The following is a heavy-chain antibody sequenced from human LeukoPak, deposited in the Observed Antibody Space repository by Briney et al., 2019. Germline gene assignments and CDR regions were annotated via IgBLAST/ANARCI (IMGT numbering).Heavy chain of an antibody. CDR3: TRDRITMVRGVKALDY. CDR2: IRSKAYGGTT. J-gene: IGHJ4*02. D-gene: IGHD3-10*01. Sequence: PGRSLRLSCTASGFTFGDYAMSWVRQDPGKGLEWVGFIRSKAYGGTTEYAASVKGRFTISRDDSKSIAYLQMNSLKTEDTAVYYCTRDRITMVRGVKALDYWGQGTLVTVSS. V-gene: IGHV3-49*04. CDR1: GFTFGDYA.